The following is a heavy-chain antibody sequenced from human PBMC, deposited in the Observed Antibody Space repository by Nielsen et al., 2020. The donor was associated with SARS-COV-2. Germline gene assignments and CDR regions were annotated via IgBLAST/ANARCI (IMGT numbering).Heavy chain of an antibody. CDR2: ISSSSSYI. CDR1: GFTFSSYS. Sequence: GESLKISCAASGFTFSSYSMNWVRQAPGKGLEWVSSISSSSSYIYYADSVKGRFTISRDNAKNSLYLQMNSLRAEDTAVYYCARDGRTGAFDIWGQGTMVTVSS. V-gene: IGHV3-21*01. J-gene: IGHJ3*02. CDR3: ARDGRTGAFDI. D-gene: IGHD1-1*01.